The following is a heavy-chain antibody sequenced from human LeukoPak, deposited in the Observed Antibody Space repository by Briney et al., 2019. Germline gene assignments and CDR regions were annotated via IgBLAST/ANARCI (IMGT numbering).Heavy chain of an antibody. CDR2: ITGSGDST. V-gene: IGHV3-23*01. CDR1: GFTFRNYA. D-gene: IGHD1-26*01. Sequence: GGSLRLSCAASGFTFRNYAMSWVRQAPGKGLGWVSAITGSGDSTYYEDSVKGRFTISRDNSKNTLYLQMNSLRAEDTAVYYCAKGIVGAIAFDSWGQGTLVTVSS. CDR3: AKGIVGAIAFDS. J-gene: IGHJ4*02.